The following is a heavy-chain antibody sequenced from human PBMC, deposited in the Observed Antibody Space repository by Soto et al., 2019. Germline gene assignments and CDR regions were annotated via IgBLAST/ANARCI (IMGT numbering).Heavy chain of an antibody. CDR3: ARGGGYYYDSSGYYYGY. D-gene: IGHD3-22*01. Sequence: LETLSLTCTVSGCSISSPYFYWSWIRKHPGKGLEWIGYIYYSGTTYYNPTLKSRVTISVDTSKNQFSLKLSSVTAADTAVYYCARGGGYYYDSSGYYYGYWGQGTLVTVSS. J-gene: IGHJ4*02. V-gene: IGHV4-61*01. CDR2: IYYSGTT. CDR1: GCSISSPYFY.